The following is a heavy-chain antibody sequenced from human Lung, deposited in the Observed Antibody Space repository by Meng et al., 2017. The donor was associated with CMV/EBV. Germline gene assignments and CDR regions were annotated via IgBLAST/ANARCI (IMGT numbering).Heavy chain of an antibody. Sequence: SXXVSXXASGGNFRNDAFSWVRQAPGQGLEWVGGVISLFGTPNYAQKFKGRVTITTDESTATVYMEMSSLRSDDTAVFFCAIPRVGYCSSSSCPPAYWGQGTLVTVSS. CDR1: GGNFRNDA. J-gene: IGHJ4*02. D-gene: IGHD2-2*01. CDR2: VISLFGTP. CDR3: AIPRVGYCSSSSCPPAY. V-gene: IGHV1-69*05.